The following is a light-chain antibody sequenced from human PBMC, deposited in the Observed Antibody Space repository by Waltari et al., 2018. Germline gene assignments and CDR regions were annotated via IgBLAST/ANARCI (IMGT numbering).Light chain of an antibody. Sequence: QSALTQPASVSGSPGQSITISCPGTSSDVGGYNAVSLYQKHPGKAPNLMIYEVTKRPSGISYRFSGSKSGNTASLTISGLQAEDEADYYCCSYASTDSYVFGTGTKVTVL. V-gene: IGLV2-23*02. CDR2: EVT. J-gene: IGLJ1*01. CDR3: CSYASTDSYV. CDR1: SSDVGGYNA.